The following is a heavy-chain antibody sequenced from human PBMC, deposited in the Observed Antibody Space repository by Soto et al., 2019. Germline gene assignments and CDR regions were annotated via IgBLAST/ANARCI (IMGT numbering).Heavy chain of an antibody. CDR2: ISGSGGST. CDR1: GFTFSSYA. J-gene: IGHJ5*02. CDR3: EKAPSGSGSLYWFDP. V-gene: IGHV3-23*01. Sequence: GGSLRLSCAASGFTFSSYAMSWVRQAPGKGLEWVSAISGSGGSTYYADSVKGRFTISRDNSKNTLYLQMNRLRAEDTAVYYCEKAPSGSGSLYWFDPWGQGTLVTVSS. D-gene: IGHD3-10*01.